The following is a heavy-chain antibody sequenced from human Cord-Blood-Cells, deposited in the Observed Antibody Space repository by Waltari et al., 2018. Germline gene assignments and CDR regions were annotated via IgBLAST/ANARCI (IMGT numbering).Heavy chain of an antibody. CDR2: IYTSGST. V-gene: IGHV4-4*07. D-gene: IGHD2-2*01. CDR1: GGSISTYY. J-gene: IGHJ6*03. CDR3: AREDYQLLPNYYYYMDV. Sequence: QVQLQESGPGLVKPAETLSLTCTVSGGSISTYYRSWIRQPAGKGLEWIGRIYTSGSTNYNPSLKSRVTMSVDTSKNQFSLKLSSVTAADTAVYYCAREDYQLLPNYYYYMDVWGKGTTVTVSS.